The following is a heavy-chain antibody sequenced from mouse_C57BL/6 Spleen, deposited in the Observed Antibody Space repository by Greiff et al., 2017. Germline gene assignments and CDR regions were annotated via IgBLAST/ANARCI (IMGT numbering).Heavy chain of an antibody. CDR1: GYTFTSYW. D-gene: IGHD2-5*01. V-gene: IGHV1-69*01. Sequence: VKLQQPGAELVMPGASVKLSCKASGYTFTSYWMHWVKQRPGQGLEWIGEIDPSDSYTNYNQKFKGKSTLTVDKSSSTAYMQLSSLTSEDSAVYYCARSRSNYGNYFDYWGQGTTLTVSS. CDR2: IDPSDSYT. CDR3: ARSRSNYGNYFDY. J-gene: IGHJ2*01.